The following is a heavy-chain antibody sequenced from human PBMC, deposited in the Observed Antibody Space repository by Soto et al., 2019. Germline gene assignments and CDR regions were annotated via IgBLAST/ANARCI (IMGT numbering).Heavy chain of an antibody. Sequence: QVQLVESGGGVVQPGRSLRLSCAASGFTFSTYAMHWVRQAPGKGLEWVEVLSYDGSNEYYADFVKGRFTISRDNSKNTLSLQLNSLRAEDTAVYYCARVSTTGYYYYYYGMDVWGQGTTVTVSS. CDR3: ARVSTTGYYYYYYGMDV. CDR2: LSYDGSNE. J-gene: IGHJ6*02. D-gene: IGHD4-17*01. V-gene: IGHV3-30-3*01. CDR1: GFTFSTYA.